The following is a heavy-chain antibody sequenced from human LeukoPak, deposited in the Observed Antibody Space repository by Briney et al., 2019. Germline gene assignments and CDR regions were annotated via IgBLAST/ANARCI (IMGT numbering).Heavy chain of an antibody. Sequence: GESLRLSCAASGFSFTNNFMGCVRQVPGKGLEWVANIKQDGSETTYTDSVRGRFTIFRDNAKDSVYLQMNSLRAEDTAVYYCARVESYGDYIGIGSVWGKGTTVTISS. CDR1: GFSFTNNF. D-gene: IGHD4-17*01. V-gene: IGHV3-7*01. CDR2: IKQDGSET. J-gene: IGHJ6*04. CDR3: ARVESYGDYIGIGSV.